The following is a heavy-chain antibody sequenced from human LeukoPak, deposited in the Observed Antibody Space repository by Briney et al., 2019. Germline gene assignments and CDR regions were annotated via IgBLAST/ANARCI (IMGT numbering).Heavy chain of an antibody. D-gene: IGHD2-15*01. Sequence: GGSLRLSCAASGFTVSSNYMHWVCQAPGKGLEWVAVISYGGSNEYYADSVKGRFTISRDNSNNTLYLQMNSLRAEDTAVYYCAKDYYRLGCSGGSCFPSVFHPWGQGTLVTVSS. CDR1: GFTVSSNY. CDR2: ISYGGSNE. CDR3: AKDYYRLGCSGGSCFPSVFHP. V-gene: IGHV3-30*18. J-gene: IGHJ5*02.